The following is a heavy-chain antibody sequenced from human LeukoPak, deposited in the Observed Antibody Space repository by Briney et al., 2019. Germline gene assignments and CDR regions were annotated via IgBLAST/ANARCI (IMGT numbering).Heavy chain of an antibody. D-gene: IGHD3-3*01. V-gene: IGHV4-59*08. CDR2: IYYSGST. J-gene: IGHJ4*02. CDR3: ASLISGALEY. CDR1: GGSISSYY. Sequence: SETLSLTRTVSGGSISSYYWSWIRQPPGKGLEWIGYIYYSGSTNYNPSLKSRVTISVDTSKNQFSLKLSSVTAADTAVYYCASLISGALEYWGQGTLVTVSS.